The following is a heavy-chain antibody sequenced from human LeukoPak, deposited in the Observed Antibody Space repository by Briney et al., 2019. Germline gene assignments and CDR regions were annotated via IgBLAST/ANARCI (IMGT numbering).Heavy chain of an antibody. Sequence: SETLSLTCNVSGYSISSGYYWGWIRQPPGKGLEWIGSIYHSGSTYYNPSLKSRVTISVDTSKNQFSLKLSSVTAADTAVYYCAREDGAGGSSWYGYWGQGTLVTVSS. J-gene: IGHJ4*02. D-gene: IGHD6-13*01. CDR2: IYHSGST. CDR3: AREDGAGGSSWYGY. CDR1: GYSISSGYY. V-gene: IGHV4-38-2*02.